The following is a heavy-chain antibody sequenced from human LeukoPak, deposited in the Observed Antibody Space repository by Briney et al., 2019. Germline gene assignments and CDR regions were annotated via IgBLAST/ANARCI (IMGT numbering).Heavy chain of an antibody. J-gene: IGHJ4*02. V-gene: IGHV3-11*01. CDR1: GFTFSDYY. Sequence: GGSLRLSCAASGFTFSDYYMSWIRQAPGKGLEWVSYISSSGSTIYCADSVKGRFTISRDNAKNSLYLQMNSLRAEDTAVYYCAKATEMATVMYYFDYWGQGTLVTVSS. CDR3: AKATEMATVMYYFDY. CDR2: ISSSGSTI. D-gene: IGHD5-24*01.